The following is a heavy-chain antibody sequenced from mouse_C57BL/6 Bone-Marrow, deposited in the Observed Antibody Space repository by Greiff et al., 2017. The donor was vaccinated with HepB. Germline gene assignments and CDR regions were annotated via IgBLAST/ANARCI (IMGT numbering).Heavy chain of an antibody. CDR1: GFTFSSYG. CDR2: ISSGGSYT. J-gene: IGHJ3*01. Sequence: EVKLQESGGDLVKPGGSLKLSCAASGFTFSSYGMSWVRQTPDKRLEWVATISSGGSYTYYPDSVKGRFTISRDNAKNTLYLQMSSLKSEDTAMYYCARRCKAWFAYWGQGTLVTVSA. CDR3: ARRCKAWFAY. V-gene: IGHV5-6*01.